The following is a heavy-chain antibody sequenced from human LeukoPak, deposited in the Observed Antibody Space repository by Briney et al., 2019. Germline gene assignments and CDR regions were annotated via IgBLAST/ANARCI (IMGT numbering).Heavy chain of an antibody. J-gene: IGHJ2*01. D-gene: IGHD2-2*01. CDR2: IYTSGST. CDR1: GGSISSGSYY. V-gene: IGHV4-61*02. CDR3: ARDRSRGGFFDL. Sequence: SETLSLTCTVSGGSISSGSYYWSWIRQPAGKGLEWIGRIYTSGSTNYNPSLKSRVTISVDTSKNQFSLKLSSVTAADTAVYFCARDRSRGGFFDLWGRGTLVTVSS.